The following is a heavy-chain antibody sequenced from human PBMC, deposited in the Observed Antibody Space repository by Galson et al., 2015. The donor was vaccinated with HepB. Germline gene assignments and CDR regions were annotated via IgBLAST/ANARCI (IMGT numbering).Heavy chain of an antibody. D-gene: IGHD4-11*01. V-gene: IGHV4-4*02. CDR2: IYHSGST. CDR1: GGSISSSNW. CDR3: ARGPTVIQYYYGMDV. Sequence: ETLSLTCAVSGGSISSSNWWSWVRQPPGKGLEWIGEIYHSGSTNYNPSLKSRVTISVDKSKNQFSLKLSSVTAADTAVYYCARGPTVIQYYYGMDVWGQGTTVTVSS. J-gene: IGHJ6*02.